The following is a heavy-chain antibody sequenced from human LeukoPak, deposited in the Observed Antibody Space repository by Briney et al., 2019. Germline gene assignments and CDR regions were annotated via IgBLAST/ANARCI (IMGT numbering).Heavy chain of an antibody. CDR1: GDSISTYY. CDR3: ARGVAGYGPYDY. J-gene: IGHJ4*02. D-gene: IGHD5-12*01. V-gene: IGHV4-59*01. CDR2: MYYSGST. Sequence: SETLSLTCTVSGDSISTYYWSWIRQPPGKGLEWIGYMYYSGSTNYNPSLKSRVTISLDTPKNQFSLRPNSVTAADTAVYYCARGVAGYGPYDYWGQGTLVTVSS.